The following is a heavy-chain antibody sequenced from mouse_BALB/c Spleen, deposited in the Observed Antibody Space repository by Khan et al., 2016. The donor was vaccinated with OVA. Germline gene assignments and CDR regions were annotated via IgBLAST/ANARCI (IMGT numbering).Heavy chain of an antibody. CDR2: ISSGGSYT. D-gene: IGHD2-2*01. CDR1: GFTFSSYT. V-gene: IGHV5-6-4*01. CDR3: TRDSDYGFDEDYYAMDY. J-gene: IGHJ4*01. Sequence: EVELVESGGGLVKPGGSLKLSCAATGFTFSSYTMSWVRQTPEKRLEWLATISSGGSYTYYPDSVKGRFTISRDNAKNTLYLQMSSLKSEDTAMYYCTRDSDYGFDEDYYAMDYWGQGTSVTVSS.